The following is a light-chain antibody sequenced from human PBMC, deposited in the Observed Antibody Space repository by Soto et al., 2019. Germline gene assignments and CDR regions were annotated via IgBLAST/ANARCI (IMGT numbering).Light chain of an antibody. V-gene: IGLV2-8*01. Sequence: QSALTQPPSASGSPGQSVTTSCTGTSSDVGGYNYVSWYQQHPGKAPKLMIYEVNKRPSGVPDRFSGSKSGNTASLTVSGLQAEDEADYYCISYAGSNTVVFGGGTKLTVL. CDR3: ISYAGSNTVV. CDR1: SSDVGGYNY. CDR2: EVN. J-gene: IGLJ2*01.